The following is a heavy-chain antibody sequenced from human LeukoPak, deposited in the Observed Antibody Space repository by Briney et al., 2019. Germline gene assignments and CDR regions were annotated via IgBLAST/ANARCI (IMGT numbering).Heavy chain of an antibody. CDR1: GFTFSSYS. J-gene: IGHJ4*02. V-gene: IGHV3-21*01. CDR2: ISSSSSYI. Sequence: GGSLRLSCAASGFTFSSYSMNWVRQAPGKGLEWVSSISSSSSYIYYADSVKGRFTISRDNAKNSLYLQMNSLRAEDTAVYYCARDRVRYCGGDCQGVCFDCWGQGTLVTVSS. CDR3: ARDRVRYCGGDCQGVCFDC. D-gene: IGHD2-21*02.